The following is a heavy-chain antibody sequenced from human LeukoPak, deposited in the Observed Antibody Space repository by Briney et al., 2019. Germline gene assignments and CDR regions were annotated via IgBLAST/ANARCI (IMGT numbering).Heavy chain of an antibody. D-gene: IGHD3-3*02. J-gene: IGHJ6*03. CDR2: IIPIYGTP. CDR3: ARGKLGYYYYQMDA. V-gene: IGHV1-69*05. CDR1: GGTLSGYA. Sequence: GASVKVSCKASGGTLSGYAISWVRQAPGQGLEWMGGIIPIYGTPHSAQKFQGRVTITTDESTSTAFMDLSSLRSEDTAVYYCARGKLGYYYYQMDAWGKGTTVTVSS.